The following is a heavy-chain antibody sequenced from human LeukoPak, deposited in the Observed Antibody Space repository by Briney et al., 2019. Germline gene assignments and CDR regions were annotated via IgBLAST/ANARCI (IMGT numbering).Heavy chain of an antibody. D-gene: IGHD6-6*01. Sequence: SETLSLTCTVSGGSISSSSYDWGWIRQPPGKGLEWIGSIYYSGSTYYNPSLKSRVTISVDTSKNQFSLKLSSVTAADTAVYYCARHGQLGRYYFDYWGQGTLVTVSS. J-gene: IGHJ4*02. CDR2: IYYSGST. CDR3: ARHGQLGRYYFDY. CDR1: GGSISSSSYD. V-gene: IGHV4-39*01.